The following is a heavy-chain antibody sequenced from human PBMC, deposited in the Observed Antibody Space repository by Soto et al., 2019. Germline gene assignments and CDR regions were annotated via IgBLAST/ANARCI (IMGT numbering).Heavy chain of an antibody. D-gene: IGHD3-10*01. V-gene: IGHV6-1*01. CDR3: ARDHMVRGAKPLSDYYYGMDV. J-gene: IGHJ6*02. CDR2: TYYRSKWYN. Sequence: PSQTLSLTCAISGDSVSSKSAAWNWIRQSPSRGLEWLGRTYYRSKWYNDYAVSVKSRITINPDTSKNQFSLKLSSVTAADTAVYYCARDHMVRGAKPLSDYYYGMDVWGQGTTVTVSS. CDR1: GDSVSSKSAA.